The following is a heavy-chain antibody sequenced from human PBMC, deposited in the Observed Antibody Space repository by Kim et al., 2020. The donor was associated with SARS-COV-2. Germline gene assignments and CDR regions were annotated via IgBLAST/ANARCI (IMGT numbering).Heavy chain of an antibody. J-gene: IGHJ3*02. CDR2: TYYRSKWYN. CDR3: ARTRSGAFGI. V-gene: IGHV6-1*01. Sequence: SQTLSLTCAISGDSVSSNSSVWNWIRQSPSRGLEWLGRTYYRSKWYNDYAVSVRSRITINPDTSKNQFSLQLNSVTPEDTTMYYCARTRSGAFGIWGQGTMVTVSS. CDR1: GDSVSSNSSV.